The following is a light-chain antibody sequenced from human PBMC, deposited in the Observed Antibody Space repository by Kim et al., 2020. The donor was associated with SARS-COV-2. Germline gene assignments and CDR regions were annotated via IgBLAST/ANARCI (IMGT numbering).Light chain of an antibody. CDR2: LGS. V-gene: IGKV2-28*01. Sequence: EPASISCRSSQSPLYSNGFNYLGWYLQKPGQSPQLLIYLGSNRASGAPDRFSGSGSGTDFTLKISRVEAEDVGVYYCMQTLQTPRTFGQGTKLEI. CDR3: MQTLQTPRT. CDR1: QSPLYSNGFNY. J-gene: IGKJ2*01.